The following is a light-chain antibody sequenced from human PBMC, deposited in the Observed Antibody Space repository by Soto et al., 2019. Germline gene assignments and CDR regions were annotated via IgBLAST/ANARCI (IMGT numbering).Light chain of an antibody. CDR1: QGIRYD. Sequence: AIQMTQSPSSLSASVGDRVTITCRASQGIRYDLGWYQVKPGKAPKLLIYTASNLQSGVPSKFSDSGSGTDFTLPISSLQAEDFATYYCLQEYDYPLTFGGGTKVEIK. CDR3: LQEYDYPLT. CDR2: TAS. J-gene: IGKJ4*01. V-gene: IGKV1-6*01.